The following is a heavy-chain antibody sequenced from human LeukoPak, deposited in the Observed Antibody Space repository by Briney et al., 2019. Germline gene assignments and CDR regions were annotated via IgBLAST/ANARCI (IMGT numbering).Heavy chain of an antibody. Sequence: ASVKVSCKASGYSFTDYYMHWVRQAPGQGLEWMGWINPNSGGTNYAQKLQGRVTMTTDTSTSTAYMELRSLRSDDTAVYYCARVVEYYDILTGYYPIGYYYYMDVWGKGTAVTISS. CDR3: ARVVEYYDILTGYYPIGYYYYMDV. CDR1: GYSFTDYY. CDR2: INPNSGGT. J-gene: IGHJ6*03. D-gene: IGHD3-9*01. V-gene: IGHV1-2*02.